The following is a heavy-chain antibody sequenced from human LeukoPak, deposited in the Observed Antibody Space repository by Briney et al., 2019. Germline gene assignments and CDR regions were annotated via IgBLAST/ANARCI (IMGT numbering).Heavy chain of an antibody. CDR2: IYPGDSDT. J-gene: IGHJ2*01. CDR3: ARRVVNNRNWYFDL. CDR1: GYSFTRNW. Sequence: GESLKISCKGSGYSFTRNWIGWVRQMPGKGLEWMAIIYPGDSDTRYSPSFQGQVTISADKSINTAYLQWSSLKASDTAMYYCARRVVNNRNWYFDLWGRGTLVTVSS. V-gene: IGHV5-51*01. D-gene: IGHD4-23*01.